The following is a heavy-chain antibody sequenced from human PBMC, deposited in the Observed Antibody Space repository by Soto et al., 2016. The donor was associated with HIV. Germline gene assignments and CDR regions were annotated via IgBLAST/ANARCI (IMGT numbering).Heavy chain of an antibody. CDR3: ARGTAHAFDI. CDR2: INPHSGGT. J-gene: IGHJ3*02. D-gene: IGHD1-1*01. CDR1: GYTFTVYY. V-gene: IGHV1-2*02. Sequence: QVQLVQSGAEVKKPGASVKVSCKASGYTFTVYYMHWVRQAPGQGLEWMGWINPHSGGTNYAQKFQGRVTMTRDTSISTAYMELSRLRSDDTAVYYCARGTAHAFDIWGQGTMVTVSS.